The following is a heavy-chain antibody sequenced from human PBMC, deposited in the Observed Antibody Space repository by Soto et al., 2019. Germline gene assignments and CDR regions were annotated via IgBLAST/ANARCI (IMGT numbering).Heavy chain of an antibody. J-gene: IGHJ5*02. CDR2: INHSGST. CDR3: ARDFYGDSPYNWFDP. Sequence: PSETLSLTCAVYGGSFSGYYWSWIRQPPGKGLEWIGEINHSGSTNYNPSLKSRVTISVDTSKNQFSLKLSSVTAADTAVYYCARDFYGDSPYNWFDPWGQGTLVTVSS. D-gene: IGHD4-17*01. V-gene: IGHV4-34*01. CDR1: GGSFSGYY.